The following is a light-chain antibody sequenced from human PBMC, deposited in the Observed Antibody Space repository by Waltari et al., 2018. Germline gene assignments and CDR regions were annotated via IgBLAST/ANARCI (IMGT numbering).Light chain of an antibody. V-gene: IGLV2-14*03. CDR2: DVD. Sequence: QSALTQPASVSGTPGQSITISCAGTSSDIGVYGYVAWFQQHPDKPPKLLITDVDFRLPDISDRFSGSKSGNTASLTISGLQADDEAEYFCSTYTSTVFVFGTGTKVTV. J-gene: IGLJ1*01. CDR3: STYTSTVFV. CDR1: SSDIGVYGY.